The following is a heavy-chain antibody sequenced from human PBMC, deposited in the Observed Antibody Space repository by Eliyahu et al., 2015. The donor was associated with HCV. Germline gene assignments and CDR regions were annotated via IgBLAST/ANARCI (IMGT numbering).Heavy chain of an antibody. CDR1: GYTFTSND. V-gene: IGHV1-8*01. CDR3: ARAWCIGGECYGFDY. Sequence: QVQLVQSGAEVKKPGASVKVSCKASGYTFTSNDINWVRQATGQGLEWMGWMNPNSGNIGYAQKFQGRVTMTRDTSIGTAYMELSSLRSEDTAVYYCARAWCIGGECYGFDYWGQGTLVTVSS. J-gene: IGHJ4*02. CDR2: MNPNSGNI. D-gene: IGHD2-21*01.